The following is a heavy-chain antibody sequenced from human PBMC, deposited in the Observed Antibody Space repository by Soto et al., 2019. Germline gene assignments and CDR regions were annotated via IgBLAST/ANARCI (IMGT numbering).Heavy chain of an antibody. J-gene: IGHJ5*02. D-gene: IGHD6-19*01. V-gene: IGHV5-51*01. CDR1: GYSFTSYW. CDR3: ARLAGRSSGWYYGWFDP. Sequence: GESLKISCKGSGYSFTSYWIGWVLQIPWKGLEWMGIIYPGDSDTRYSPSFQGQVTISADKSISTAYLQWSSLKASDTAMYYCARLAGRSSGWYYGWFDPWGQGTLVTVSS. CDR2: IYPGDSDT.